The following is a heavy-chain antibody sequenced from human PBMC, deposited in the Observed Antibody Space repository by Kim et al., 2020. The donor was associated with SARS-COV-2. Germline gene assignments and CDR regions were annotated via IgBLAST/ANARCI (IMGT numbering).Heavy chain of an antibody. CDR1: GGSISSSSYY. V-gene: IGHV4-39*01. CDR2: IYYSGST. J-gene: IGHJ4*02. CDR3: ARLPGGSSRLLRSSGSIY. Sequence: SETLSLTCTVSGGSISSSSYYWGWIRQPPGKGLEWIGSIYYSGSTYYNPSLKSRVTISVDTSKNQFSLKLSSVIAADTAVYYCARLPGGSSRLLRSSGSIYWGQGTLVTVSS. D-gene: IGHD1-26*01.